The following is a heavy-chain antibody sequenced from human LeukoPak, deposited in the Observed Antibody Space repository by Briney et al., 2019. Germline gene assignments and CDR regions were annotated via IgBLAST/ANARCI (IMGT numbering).Heavy chain of an antibody. J-gene: IGHJ4*02. CDR3: SRHMGSSSGWPLDY. CDR1: GGSISSSSYY. V-gene: IGHV4-39*01. CDR2: ICYSGST. D-gene: IGHD6-19*01. Sequence: NPSETLSLTCSVSGGSISSSSYYWGWIRQPPGKGLEWIGSICYSGSTNYNPSLKSRVTISVDTSKNQFSLKLRSVTAADTAVYYCSRHMGSSSGWPLDYWGQGTLVTVSS.